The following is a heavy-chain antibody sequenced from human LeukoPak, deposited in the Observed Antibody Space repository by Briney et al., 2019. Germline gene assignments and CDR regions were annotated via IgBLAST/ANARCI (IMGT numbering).Heavy chain of an antibody. CDR1: GYTFTAYY. CDR2: IIPIFGTA. CDR3: ARGGPPDYYDSSGYYTLFLGSYYFDY. Sequence: GASVKVSCKVSGYTFTAYYIHWVRQAPGQGLEWMGGIIPIFGTANYAQKFQGRVTITTDESTSTAYMELSSLRSEDTAVYYCARGGPPDYYDSSGYYTLFLGSYYFDYWGQGTLVTVSS. V-gene: IGHV1-69*05. D-gene: IGHD3-22*01. J-gene: IGHJ4*02.